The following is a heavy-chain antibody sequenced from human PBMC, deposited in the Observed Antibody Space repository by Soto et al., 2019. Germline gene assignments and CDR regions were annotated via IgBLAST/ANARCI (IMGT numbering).Heavy chain of an antibody. CDR2: ISYVGNNK. V-gene: IGHV3-30-3*01. CDR3: ARDHYAFDI. CDR1: GFTFSSYA. J-gene: IGHJ3*02. Sequence: GGSLRLSCAASGFTFSSYAMHWVRQAPGKGLEWVALISYVGNNKYYADSVKGRFTISRDNSKNTLYLQMNSLRAEDTAVYYCARDHYAFDIWGKGTMVTVSS.